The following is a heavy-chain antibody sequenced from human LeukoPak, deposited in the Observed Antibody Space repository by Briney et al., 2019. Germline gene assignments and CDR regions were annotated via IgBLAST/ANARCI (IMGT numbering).Heavy chain of an antibody. CDR3: AREGGIAAAVDY. J-gene: IGHJ4*02. CDR1: GGTFSSYA. D-gene: IGHD6-13*01. V-gene: IGHV1-69*05. CDR2: IIPIFGTA. Sequence: SVEVSCKASGGTFSSYAISWVRQAPGQGLEWMGRIIPIFGTANYAQKFQGRVTITTDESTSTAYMELSSLRSEDTAVYYCAREGGIAAAVDYWGQGTLVTVSS.